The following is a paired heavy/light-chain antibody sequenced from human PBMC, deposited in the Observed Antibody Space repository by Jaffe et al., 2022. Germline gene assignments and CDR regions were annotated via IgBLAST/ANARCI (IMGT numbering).Light chain of an antibody. J-gene: IGKJ3*01. V-gene: IGKV1-12*01. CDR2: AAS. CDR3: QQAKSFPFT. CDR1: QGIDRF. Sequence: DIQMTQSPSFVSASVGDRVTITCRASQGIDRFLAWYQQKPGKAPSLLIYAASSLQSGVPSRFSGSGSGTDFTLTISSLQPEDFATYYCQQAKSFPFTFGPGTKVDIK.
Heavy chain of an antibody. D-gene: IGHD3-10*01. V-gene: IGHV3-48*03. Sequence: EVQLVESGGVLVQPGGSLRLSCETSGFAFSTSEMTWVRQAPGKGLQWVSYIIGSGTVIYQADSVKGRFTISRDNNRNSLFLQMSSLRVEDTAIYYCARVNRGQHLSMDVWGNGTTVTVSS. J-gene: IGHJ6*03. CDR1: GFAFSTSE. CDR3: ARVNRGQHLSMDV. CDR2: IIGSGTVI.